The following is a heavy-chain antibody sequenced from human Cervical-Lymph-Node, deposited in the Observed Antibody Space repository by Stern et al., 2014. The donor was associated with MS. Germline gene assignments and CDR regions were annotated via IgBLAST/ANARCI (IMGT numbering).Heavy chain of an antibody. CDR1: GGSISNYY. Sequence: VQLVESGPGLAKPSETLSLTCTVSGGSISNYYWSWIRQPPGKGLEWIGYIYYSGSTNYNPSPPSPVALSVDTSNDPLSLHLPPVTAADTGVYYCARRGTTGIDYWGQGTLVTVSS. V-gene: IGHV4-59*08. J-gene: IGHJ4*02. CDR2: IYYSGST. CDR3: ARRGTTGIDY. D-gene: IGHD4-17*01.